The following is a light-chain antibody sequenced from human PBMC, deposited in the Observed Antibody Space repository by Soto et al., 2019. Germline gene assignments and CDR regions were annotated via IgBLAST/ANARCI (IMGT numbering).Light chain of an antibody. J-gene: IGLJ1*01. CDR1: SSDVGDYNY. Sequence: QSALTQPASVSGSPGQSITISCTGTSSDVGDYNYVSWYQQPPGKAPKLMIYEVSTRPSGVSNRFTGSKSGNTASLTISGLQAEDEADYYCSSYTSSRPYVFGTATKVTVL. CDR3: SSYTSSRPYV. V-gene: IGLV2-14*01. CDR2: EVS.